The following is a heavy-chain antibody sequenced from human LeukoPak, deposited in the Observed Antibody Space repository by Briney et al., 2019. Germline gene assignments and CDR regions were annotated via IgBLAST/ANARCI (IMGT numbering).Heavy chain of an antibody. CDR2: INPNSGGT. V-gene: IGHV1-2*06. CDR1: GYTFTGYY. Sequence: GASVKVSCKASGYTFTGYYMHWVRQAPGQGLEWMGRINPNSGGTNYAQKFQGRVTMTWDTSISAAYMELSRLRSDDTAVYYCARERGFIVEADEGYFQHWGQGTLVTISS. D-gene: IGHD6-13*01. CDR3: ARERGFIVEADEGYFQH. J-gene: IGHJ1*01.